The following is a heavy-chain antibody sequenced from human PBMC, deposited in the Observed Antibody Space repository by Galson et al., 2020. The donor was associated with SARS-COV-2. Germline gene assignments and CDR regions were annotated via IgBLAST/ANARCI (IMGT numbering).Heavy chain of an antibody. CDR1: GYSFSSAW. CDR2: IFPGDSDI. D-gene: IGHD6-13*01. J-gene: IGHJ4*02. Sequence: HGESLKISCKGSGYSFSSAWIGWVRQMPGKGLEWMGIIFPGDSDIRYSPAFQGQVTISADKSISTAYLEWSSLQVSDTAMYYCARLPRDWYFMDFDYWCQGTLVTVSS. CDR3: ARLPRDWYFMDFDY. V-gene: IGHV5-51*01.